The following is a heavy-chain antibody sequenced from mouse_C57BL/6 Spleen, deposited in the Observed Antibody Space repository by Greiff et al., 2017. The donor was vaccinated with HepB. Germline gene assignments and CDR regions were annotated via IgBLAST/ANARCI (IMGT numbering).Heavy chain of an antibody. V-gene: IGHV1-50*01. Sequence: VQLQQPGAELVKPGASVKLSCKASGYTFTSYWMQWVKQRPGQGLEWIGEIDPSDSYTNYNQKFKGKATLTVDTSSSTAYMQLSSLTSEDSAVYYCAVREDGWGTGTTVTVSS. CDR3: AVREDG. CDR2: IDPSDSYT. D-gene: IGHD1-1*01. CDR1: GYTFTSYW. J-gene: IGHJ1*03.